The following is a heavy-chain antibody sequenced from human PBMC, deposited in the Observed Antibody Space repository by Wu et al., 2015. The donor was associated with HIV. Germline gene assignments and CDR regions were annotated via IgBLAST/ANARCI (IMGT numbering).Heavy chain of an antibody. D-gene: IGHD2-15*01. CDR3: ARERVGGNAFDI. CDR1: GYSISSGYY. Sequence: QVQLQESGPGLVKPSETLSLTCTVSGYSISSGYYWGWIRQPPGKGLEWIGSIYHSGSTYYNPSLKSRVTISVDTSKNQFSLKLSSVTAADTAVYYCARERVGGNAFDIWGQGTMVTVSS. V-gene: IGHV4-38-2*02. CDR2: IYHSGST. J-gene: IGHJ3*02.